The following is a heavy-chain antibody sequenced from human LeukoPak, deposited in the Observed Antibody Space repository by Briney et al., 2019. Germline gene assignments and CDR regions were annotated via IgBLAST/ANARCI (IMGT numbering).Heavy chain of an antibody. Sequence: GGSLRLSCAASGFTFSSYGMHWVRQAPGKGLEWVAVISYDGSNKYYADSVKGRFTISRDNSKNTLYLQMNSLRAEDTAVYYCAKGPYSSAYYFDYWGQGTLVTVSS. V-gene: IGHV3-30*18. D-gene: IGHD6-19*01. CDR2: ISYDGSNK. CDR1: GFTFSSYG. J-gene: IGHJ4*02. CDR3: AKGPYSSAYYFDY.